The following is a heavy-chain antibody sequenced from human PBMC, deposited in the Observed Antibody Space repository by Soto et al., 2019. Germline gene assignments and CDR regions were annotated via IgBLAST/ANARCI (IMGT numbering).Heavy chain of an antibody. D-gene: IGHD2-8*01. V-gene: IGHV1-3*05. CDR2: INAGNGNT. J-gene: IGHJ5*02. CDR1: GYTFTSYA. Sequence: QVHLVQSGAEEKKPGASVKVSCKASGYTFTSYAMYWVRQAPGQRLEWMGWINAGNGNTKYSQKFQGRVTITRDTPSXXAXLALSSLRSEDTAVYYCARDLGYCTNGVCYPAWFDPWGQGTLVTVSS. CDR3: ARDLGYCTNGVCYPAWFDP.